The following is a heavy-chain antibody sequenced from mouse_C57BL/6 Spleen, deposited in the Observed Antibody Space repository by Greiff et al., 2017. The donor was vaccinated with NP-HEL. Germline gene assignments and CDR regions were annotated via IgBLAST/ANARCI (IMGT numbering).Heavy chain of an antibody. CDR3: ASNYGSSYDYAMDY. CDR2: IYPGSGNT. CDR1: GYTFTSYW. D-gene: IGHD1-1*01. V-gene: IGHV1-55*01. J-gene: IGHJ4*01. Sequence: VQLQQPGAELVKPGASVKMSCKASGYTFTSYWITWVKQRPGQGLEWIGDIYPGSGNTTYNEQFKSKATLTVDTSSSTAYMQLSSLTSEDSAVYYCASNYGSSYDYAMDYWGQGTSVTVSS.